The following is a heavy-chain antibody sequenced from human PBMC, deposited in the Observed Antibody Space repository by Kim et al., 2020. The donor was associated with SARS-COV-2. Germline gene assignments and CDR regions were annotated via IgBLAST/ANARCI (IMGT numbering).Heavy chain of an antibody. Sequence: PPLKSRLTITKDTSKNQVVLTMTNMDPVDTATYYCAHRNYGSGSAYFDYWGQGTLVTVSS. V-gene: IGHV2-5*01. CDR3: AHRNYGSGSAYFDY. J-gene: IGHJ4*02. D-gene: IGHD3-10*01.